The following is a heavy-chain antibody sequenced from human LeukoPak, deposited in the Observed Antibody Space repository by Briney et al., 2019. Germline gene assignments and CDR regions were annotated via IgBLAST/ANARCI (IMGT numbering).Heavy chain of an antibody. CDR3: TRCPAATLYYFDY. J-gene: IGHJ4*02. Sequence: GGSLRLSCAASGFTITTNYMNWVRQAPGKGLEWVSVIYGDDETNYADSVKGRFTISRDDSKSIAYLQMNSLKTEDTAVYYCTRCPAATLYYFDYWGQGTLVTVSS. D-gene: IGHD2-15*01. CDR2: IYGDDET. CDR1: GFTITTNY. V-gene: IGHV3-53*01.